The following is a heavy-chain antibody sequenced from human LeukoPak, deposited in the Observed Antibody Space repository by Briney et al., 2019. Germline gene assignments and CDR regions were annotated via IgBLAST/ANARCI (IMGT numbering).Heavy chain of an antibody. V-gene: IGHV4-59*01. CDR3: ASGKQCTPRWGDAFDI. Sequence: SETLSLTCTVSGGSISSYYWSWIRQPPGKGLEWIGYIYYSGSTNYNPSLKSRVTISVDTSKNQFSLKLSSVTAADTAVYYCASGKQCTPRWGDAFDIWGQGTMVTVSS. J-gene: IGHJ3*02. CDR2: IYYSGST. CDR1: GGSISSYY. D-gene: IGHD6-19*01.